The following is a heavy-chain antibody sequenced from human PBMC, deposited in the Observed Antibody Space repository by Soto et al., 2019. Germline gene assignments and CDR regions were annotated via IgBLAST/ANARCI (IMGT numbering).Heavy chain of an antibody. D-gene: IGHD3-22*01. Sequence: SETLSLTCTVSGGSISSRSYYWGWIRQPPGKGLEWIGSIYYSGSTYYNPSLTSRLTISVDTSSNQFSLRLSSVTAADTAVFYCAGASYSDGSGYYYFDYWGQGTLVTVPQ. J-gene: IGHJ4*02. V-gene: IGHV4-39*01. CDR2: IYYSGST. CDR1: GGSISSRSYY. CDR3: AGASYSDGSGYYYFDY.